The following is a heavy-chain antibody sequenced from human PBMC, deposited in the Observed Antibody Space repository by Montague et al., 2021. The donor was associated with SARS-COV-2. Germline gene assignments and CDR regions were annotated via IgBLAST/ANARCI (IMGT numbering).Heavy chain of an antibody. J-gene: IGHJ6*02. CDR1: GFTFSSYE. D-gene: IGHD3-3*01. Sequence: SRSISLAASGFTFSSYEMNWVRQAPGKRLEWVSYISSSGSTIYYADSVKGRFTISRDNAKNSLYLQMNSLRAEDTAVYYCARGGTYYNFWSGFYNYHYAMDVWGQGTTVTVSS. V-gene: IGHV3-48*03. CDR3: ARGGTYYNFWSGFYNYHYAMDV. CDR2: ISSSGSTI.